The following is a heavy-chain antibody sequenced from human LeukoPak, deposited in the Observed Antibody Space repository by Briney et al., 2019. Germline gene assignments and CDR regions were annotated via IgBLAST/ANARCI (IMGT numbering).Heavy chain of an antibody. J-gene: IGHJ6*02. CDR3: ARDPRGRYLDWLLNGMDV. CDR1: GGSFSGYY. D-gene: IGHD3-9*01. CDR2: INHSGST. Sequence: PSETLSLTCAVYGGSFSGYYWSWIRQPPGKGLEWIGEINHSGSTNYNPSLKSRVTISVDTSKNQFSLKLSSVTAADTAVYYCARDPRGRYLDWLLNGMDVWGQGTTVTVSS. V-gene: IGHV4-34*01.